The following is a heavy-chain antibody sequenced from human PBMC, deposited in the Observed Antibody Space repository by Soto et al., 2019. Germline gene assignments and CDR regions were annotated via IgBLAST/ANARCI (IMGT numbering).Heavy chain of an antibody. V-gene: IGHV2-5*01. CDR3: VNTGYSYDPFGY. Sequence: SGPTLVNPTQTLTLTCTFSGFSLTTSGVGVGWIRQPPGKALEWLALIFWNDDERYSPSLKSRLTITKDTSKNQVVLTMTNMDPVDTATYYCVNTGYSYDPFGYWGRGTLLTVSS. CDR1: GFSLTTSGVG. CDR2: IFWNDDE. D-gene: IGHD5-18*01. J-gene: IGHJ4*02.